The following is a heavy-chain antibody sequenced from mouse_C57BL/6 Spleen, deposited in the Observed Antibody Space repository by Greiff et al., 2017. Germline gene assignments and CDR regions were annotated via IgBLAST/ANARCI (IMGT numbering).Heavy chain of an antibody. J-gene: IGHJ4*01. CDR2: IHPNSGST. V-gene: IGHV1-64*01. D-gene: IGHD2-5*01. CDR3: ASGSNYGYAMDY. CDR1: GYTFTSYW. Sequence: QVQLQQPGAELVKPGASVTLSCKASGYTFTSYWMHWVKQRPGQGLEWIGMIHPNSGSTNYNEKFKSKATLTVDKSSSTAYMQLSSLTSEDSAVYYCASGSNYGYAMDYWGQGTSVTVSS.